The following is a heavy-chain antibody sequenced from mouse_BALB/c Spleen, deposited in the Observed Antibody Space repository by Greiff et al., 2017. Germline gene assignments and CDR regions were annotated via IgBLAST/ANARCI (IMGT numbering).Heavy chain of an antibody. D-gene: IGHD1-2*01. V-gene: IGHV1S29*02. J-gene: IGHJ4*01. CDR3: ARGDYGYPYAMDY. CDR2: IYPYNGGT. Sequence: EVQGVESGPELVKPGASVKISCKASGYTFTDYNMHWVKQSHGKSLEWIGYIYPYNGGTGYNQKFKSKATLTVDNSSSTAYMELRSLTSEDSAVYYCARGDYGYPYAMDYWGQGTSVTVSS. CDR1: GYTFTDYN.